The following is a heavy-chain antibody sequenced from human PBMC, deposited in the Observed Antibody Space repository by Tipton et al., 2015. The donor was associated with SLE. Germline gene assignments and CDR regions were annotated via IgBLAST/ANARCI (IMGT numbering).Heavy chain of an antibody. CDR3: AKDAMVGGTHDWFDP. J-gene: IGHJ5*02. V-gene: IGHV3-23*01. Sequence: SLRLSCAASGFTFSSYAMSWVRQAPGKGLEWVSAISGSGGSTYYADSVKGRFSISRDNSKNTLYLQMNSLGPEDTAVYYCAKDAMVGGTHDWFDPWGQGTLVTVSS. D-gene: IGHD1-26*01. CDR1: GFTFSSYA. CDR2: ISGSGGST.